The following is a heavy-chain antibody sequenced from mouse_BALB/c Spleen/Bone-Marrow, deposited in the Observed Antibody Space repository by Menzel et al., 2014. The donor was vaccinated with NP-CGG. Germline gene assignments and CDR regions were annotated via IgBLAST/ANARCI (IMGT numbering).Heavy chain of an antibody. J-gene: IGHJ4*01. V-gene: IGHV5-2*01. CDR3: ARHGFYYAMDY. CDR1: EYEFXSHD. CDR2: INSDGGIT. Sequence: EVMLVESGGGLVQPGESLKPSCESNEYEFXSHDMSWVRKTPEKRLELVAAINSDGGITNYPDTMERRFTISRDNTKKTLYLQMSSLRSEDTALYYCARHGFYYAMDYWGQGTSVTVSS.